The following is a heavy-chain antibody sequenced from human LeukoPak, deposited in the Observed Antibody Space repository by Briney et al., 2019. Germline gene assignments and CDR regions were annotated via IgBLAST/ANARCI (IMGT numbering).Heavy chain of an antibody. CDR2: VYYTGST. D-gene: IGHD6-13*01. J-gene: IGHJ5*02. V-gene: IGHV4-59*11. Sequence: PSETLSLTCTVSGGFISSHFWSWVRQPPGKGLEWIGNVYYTGSTNYNPSLKSRITVSVDTSKNQFSLKLSSVTAADTAVYYCAREAYSILGDWFDPWGQGTLVTVSS. CDR3: AREAYSILGDWFDP. CDR1: GGFISSHF.